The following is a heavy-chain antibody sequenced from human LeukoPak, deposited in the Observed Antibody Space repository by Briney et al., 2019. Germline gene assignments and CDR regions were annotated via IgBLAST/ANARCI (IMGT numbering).Heavy chain of an antibody. CDR2: IYYSGST. D-gene: IGHD3-16*01. V-gene: IGHV4-39*07. CDR1: GGSISSSSYY. CDR3: ARDDAVIMLRSLVY. J-gene: IGHJ4*02. Sequence: SETLSLTCTVSGGSISSSSYYWGWIRQPPGKGLEWIGSIYYSGSTNYNPSLKGRVTISRDTSMNQFSLKLNSVTTADTAVYYCARDDAVIMLRSLVYWGQGILVTVSS.